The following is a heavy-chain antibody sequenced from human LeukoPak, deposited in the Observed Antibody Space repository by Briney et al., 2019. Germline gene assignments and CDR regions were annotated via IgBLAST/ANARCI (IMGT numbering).Heavy chain of an antibody. CDR2: INHSGSI. D-gene: IGHD2-2*01. CDR3: ARDCSSSTCYFDH. V-gene: IGHV4-34*01. J-gene: IGHJ4*02. CDR1: GGSFSGYY. Sequence: MPSETLSLTCGVFGGSFSGYYWSWIRQPPGKGLEWIGEINHSGSINYNPSLKSRITISVDTSKKQFSLKLASVTAADTAVYYCARDCSSSTCYFDHWGQGTLVTVSS.